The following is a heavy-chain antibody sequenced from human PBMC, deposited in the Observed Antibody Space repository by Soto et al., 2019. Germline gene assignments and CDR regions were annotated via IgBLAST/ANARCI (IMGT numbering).Heavy chain of an antibody. CDR3: ARAIAAAGMGWFDH. D-gene: IGHD6-13*01. V-gene: IGHV3-7*04. CDR2: IKQDGSEK. Sequence: EVQLVESVGGLVQPGVSLRRSCAASGFTCSSYWMSWVRQAPGKGLEWVSNIKQDGSEKYYVDSVKGRFTISRDNAKISLYLPRNSLRAEDTAVYYWARAIAAAGMGWFDHWGQGTLVTVSS. J-gene: IGHJ5*02. CDR1: GFTCSSYW.